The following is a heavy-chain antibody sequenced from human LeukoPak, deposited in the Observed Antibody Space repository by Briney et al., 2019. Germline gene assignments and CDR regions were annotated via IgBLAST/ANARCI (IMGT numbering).Heavy chain of an antibody. D-gene: IGHD3-10*01. Sequence: SETLSLTCTVSGGSISSSSYYWGWIRQPPGKGLEWIGSIYYSGSTYYNPSLKSRVTISVDTSKNQFSLKLSSVTAADTAVYYCAREGGGVRGVIRFALDPWGQGTLVTVSS. CDR2: IYYSGST. CDR1: GGSISSSSYY. J-gene: IGHJ5*02. CDR3: AREGGGVRGVIRFALDP. V-gene: IGHV4-39*07.